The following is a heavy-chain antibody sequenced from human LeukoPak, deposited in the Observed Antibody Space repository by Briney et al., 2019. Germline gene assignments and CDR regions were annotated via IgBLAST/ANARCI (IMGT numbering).Heavy chain of an antibody. CDR2: ISSSSSYI. CDR3: ARDLHIQIAAADRPLDY. CDR1: GFTFSSYS. V-gene: IGHV3-21*01. J-gene: IGHJ4*02. D-gene: IGHD6-13*01. Sequence: AGGSLRLSCAASGFTFSSYSMNWVRQAPGKGLEWVSSISSSSSYIYYADSVKGRFTISRDNAKNSLCLQMNSLRAEDTAVYYCARDLHIQIAAADRPLDYWGQGTLVTVSS.